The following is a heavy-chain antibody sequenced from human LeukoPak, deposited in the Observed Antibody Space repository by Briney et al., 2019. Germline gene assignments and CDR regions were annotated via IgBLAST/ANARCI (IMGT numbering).Heavy chain of an antibody. CDR3: ASLSWDSSAEKGYYFDY. Sequence: GGSLRLSCAASGFTFSSYGMHWVRQAPGKGLEWVAFMRYDGSNKYYADSVKGRFTISRDNSKNTLYLQMNSLRAEDTAVYYCASLSWDSSAEKGYYFDYWGQGTLVTVSS. D-gene: IGHD3-22*01. V-gene: IGHV3-30*02. CDR2: MRYDGSNK. CDR1: GFTFSSYG. J-gene: IGHJ4*02.